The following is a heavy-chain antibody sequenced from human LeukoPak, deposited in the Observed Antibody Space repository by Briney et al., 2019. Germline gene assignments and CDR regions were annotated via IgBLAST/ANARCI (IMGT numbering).Heavy chain of an antibody. CDR2: INPSGGST. J-gene: IGHJ5*02. CDR1: GYTFTSYY. D-gene: IGHD6-19*01. CDR3: ARDYLAAVAGHNWFDP. V-gene: IGHV1-46*01. Sequence: ASVTVSCKASGYTFTSYYMHWVRQAPGQGLEWMGIINPSGGSTSYAQKFQGRVTMTRDTSTSTVYMELSSLRSEDTAVYYCARDYLAAVAGHNWFDPWGQGTLVTVSS.